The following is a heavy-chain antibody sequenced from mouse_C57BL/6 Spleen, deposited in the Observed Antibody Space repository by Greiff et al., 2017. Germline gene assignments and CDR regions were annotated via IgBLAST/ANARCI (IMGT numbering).Heavy chain of an antibody. CDR3: ARRYYYGSSNYYFDD. CDR1: GYTFTSYG. CDR2: IYPRSGNT. V-gene: IGHV1-81*01. D-gene: IGHD1-1*01. Sequence: QVQLQQSGAELARPGASVKLSCKASGYTFTSYGISWVKQRTGQGLEWIGEIYPRSGNTYYTEKFKGKATLTADKSSSTAYMELRSLTSEDSAVYFCARRYYYGSSNYYFDDGGQGTTLTVSS. J-gene: IGHJ2*01.